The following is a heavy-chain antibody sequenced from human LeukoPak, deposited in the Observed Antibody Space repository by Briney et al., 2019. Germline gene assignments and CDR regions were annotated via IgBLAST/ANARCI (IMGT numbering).Heavy chain of an antibody. CDR1: GFTFSSYS. J-gene: IGHJ3*01. Sequence: GGSLRLSCAASGFTFSSYSMNWVRQAPGKGLEWVSSISSSSSYIYYADSVKGRFTISRDNAKNSLYLQMNSLRAEDTAVYYCAREAPYYDSSGYYSAAFDLWGQGTMVTVSS. CDR2: ISSSSSYI. D-gene: IGHD3-22*01. V-gene: IGHV3-21*01. CDR3: AREAPYYDSSGYYSAAFDL.